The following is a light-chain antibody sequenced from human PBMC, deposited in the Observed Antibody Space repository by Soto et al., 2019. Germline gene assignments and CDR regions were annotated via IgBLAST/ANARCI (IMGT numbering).Light chain of an antibody. CDR3: QQRSNWPIT. CDR1: QSVSSNY. CDR2: DAS. Sequence: DIVLTQAPGTLSLSPGERATLPCRARQSVSSNYLAWYQQKPGQAPRLLIYDASSRPTDIPARFSGSGSGTDFTLTISSLEPEDVALDYCQQRSNWPITVGQGTRLEIK. V-gene: IGKV3D-20*02. J-gene: IGKJ5*01.